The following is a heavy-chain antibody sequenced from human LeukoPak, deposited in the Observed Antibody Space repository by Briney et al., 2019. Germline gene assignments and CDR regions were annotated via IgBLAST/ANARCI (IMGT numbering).Heavy chain of an antibody. V-gene: IGHV4-39*07. D-gene: IGHD3-3*01. CDR2: IYYSGST. CDR3: ARPIYDFWSGYYFPYYMDV. Sequence: SSETLSLTCTVSGGSISSSSYYWGWIRQPPGKGLEWIGSIYYSGSTYYNPSLKSRVTISVDTSKNQFSLKLSSVTAADTAVYYCARPIYDFWSGYYFPYYMDVWGKGTTVTVSS. J-gene: IGHJ6*03. CDR1: GGSISSSSYY.